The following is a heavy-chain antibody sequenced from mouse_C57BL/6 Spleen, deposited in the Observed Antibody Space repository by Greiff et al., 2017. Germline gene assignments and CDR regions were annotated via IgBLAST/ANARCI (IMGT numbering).Heavy chain of an antibody. CDR2: IWSGGST. CDR1: GFSLTSYG. J-gene: IGHJ4*01. CDR3: ARGDYPLAMDY. V-gene: IGHV2-4*01. D-gene: IGHD2-4*01. Sequence: VKLMESGPGLVQPSQSLSITCTVSGFSLTSYGVHWVRQPPGKGLEWLGVIWSGGSTDYNAAFISRLSISKDNSKSQVFFKMNSLQADDTAIYYCARGDYPLAMDYWGQGTSVTVSS.